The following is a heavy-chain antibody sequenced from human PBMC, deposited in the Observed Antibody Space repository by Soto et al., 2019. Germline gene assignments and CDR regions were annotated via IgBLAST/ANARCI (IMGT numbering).Heavy chain of an antibody. J-gene: IGHJ6*02. CDR3: ARVCGGDCHHGMDV. V-gene: IGHV4-31*03. CDR2: IYYSGST. D-gene: IGHD2-21*02. Sequence: QVQLQESGPGLVKPSQTLSLTCTVSGGSISSGGYYWSWIRQHPGKGLEWIGYIYYSGSTYYNPSLKSRLTISVDTSKNPFSLKLSSVTAADTAVYSCARVCGGDCHHGMDVWGQGTTVTVSS. CDR1: GGSISSGGYY.